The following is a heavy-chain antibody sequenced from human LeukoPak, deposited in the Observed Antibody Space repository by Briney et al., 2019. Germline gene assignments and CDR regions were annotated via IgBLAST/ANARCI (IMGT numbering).Heavy chain of an antibody. V-gene: IGHV1-69*13. Sequence: GASVKVSCKASGGTFSSYAISWVRQAPGQGLEWMGGIIPIFGTANYAQKFQGRGTITADESTSTAYMELSSLRSEDTAVYYCARGYSSSSWVHGEFDPWGQGTLVTVSS. CDR3: ARGYSSSSWVHGEFDP. CDR2: IIPIFGTA. J-gene: IGHJ5*02. D-gene: IGHD6-13*01. CDR1: GGTFSSYA.